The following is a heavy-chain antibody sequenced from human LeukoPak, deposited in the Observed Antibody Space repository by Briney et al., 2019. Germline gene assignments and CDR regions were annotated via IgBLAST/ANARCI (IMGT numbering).Heavy chain of an antibody. D-gene: IGHD2-15*01. Sequence: ASVKVSCKASGYTCTGSYIHCVRQAPGQGLEWMGWINPNSGGTNYAQKFQGRVTMTRDTSISTAYMELSRLRSEDTDMYFCERERYIVVVVDLTGPHWFDPWGQGTLVTVSS. CDR1: GYTCTGSY. CDR2: INPNSGGT. CDR3: ERERYIVVVVDLTGPHWFDP. J-gene: IGHJ5*02. V-gene: IGHV1-2*02.